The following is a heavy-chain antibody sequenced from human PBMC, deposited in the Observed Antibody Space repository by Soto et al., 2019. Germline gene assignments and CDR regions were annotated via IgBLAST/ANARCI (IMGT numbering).Heavy chain of an antibody. Sequence: GGSLRLSCAASGFTFSSYAMHWVRQAPGKGLEYVSAISSNGGSTYYANSVKGRFTIYRDNSKNTLYLQMGSLRAEDMAVYYCARGLLLDRLHLGELSFNDAFDIWGQGTMVTVSS. D-gene: IGHD3-16*02. J-gene: IGHJ3*02. CDR1: GFTFSSYA. CDR2: ISSNGGST. CDR3: ARGLLLDRLHLGELSFNDAFDI. V-gene: IGHV3-64*01.